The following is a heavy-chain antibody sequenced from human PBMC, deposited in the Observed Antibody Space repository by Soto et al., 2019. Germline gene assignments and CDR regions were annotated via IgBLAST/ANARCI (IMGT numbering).Heavy chain of an antibody. V-gene: IGHV1-18*01. CDR3: ARVRYSSSWLSY. J-gene: IGHJ4*02. Sequence: ASVKVACKASGYSFTNYAMHWVRQAPGQGLEWMGWISAYNGNTNYAQKLQGRVTMTTDTSTSTAYMELRSLRSDDTAVYYCARVRYSSSWLSYWGQGTLVTVSS. D-gene: IGHD6-13*01. CDR2: ISAYNGNT. CDR1: GYSFTNYA.